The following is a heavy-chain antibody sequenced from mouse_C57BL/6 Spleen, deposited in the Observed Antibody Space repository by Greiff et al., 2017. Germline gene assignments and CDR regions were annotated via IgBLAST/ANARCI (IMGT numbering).Heavy chain of an antibody. J-gene: IGHJ4*01. Sequence: VQLQQSGAELVRPGTSVKMSCKASGYTFTNYWIGWAKQRPGHGLEWIGEIYPGGGYTNYNEKFKGKATLTADKSSSTAYMQFSSLTSEDSAIYYCARRGGDSSHYAMDYWGQGTSVTVSS. CDR1: GYTFTNYW. D-gene: IGHD3-2*02. V-gene: IGHV1-63*01. CDR3: ARRGGDSSHYAMDY. CDR2: IYPGGGYT.